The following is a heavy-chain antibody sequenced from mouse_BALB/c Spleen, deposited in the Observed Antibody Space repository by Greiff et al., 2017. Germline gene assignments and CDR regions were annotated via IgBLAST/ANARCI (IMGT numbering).Heavy chain of an antibody. CDR2: INPYNDGT. J-gene: IGHJ2*01. CDR3: ARDPYDYGGYFDY. D-gene: IGHD2-4*01. CDR1: GYTFTSYV. V-gene: IGHV1-14*01. Sequence: VHVKQSGPELVKPGASVKMSCKASGYTFTSYVMHWVKQKPGQGLEWIGYINPYNDGTKYNEKFKGKATLTSDKSSSTAYMELSSLTSEDSAVYYCARDPYDYGGYFDYWGQGTTLTVSS.